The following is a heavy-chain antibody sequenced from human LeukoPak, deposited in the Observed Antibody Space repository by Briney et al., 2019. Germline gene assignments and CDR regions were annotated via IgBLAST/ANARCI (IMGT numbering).Heavy chain of an antibody. CDR1: GGSISSYY. Sequence: SETLSLTCTVSGGSISSYYWSWIRQPPGKGLEGIGYIYYSGSTNYNPSLKSRVTISVDTSKNQFSLKLSSVTAADTAVYYCARVGLGWNSLFDYWGQGTLVTVSS. J-gene: IGHJ4*02. D-gene: IGHD1-7*01. CDR3: ARVGLGWNSLFDY. CDR2: IYYSGST. V-gene: IGHV4-59*01.